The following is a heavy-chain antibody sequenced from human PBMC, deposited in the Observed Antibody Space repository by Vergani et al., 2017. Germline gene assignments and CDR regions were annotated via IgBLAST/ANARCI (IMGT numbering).Heavy chain of an antibody. D-gene: IGHD2-8*01. CDR1: FDSIRNLY. CDR2: IHYSENT. Sequence: QVQLQESGPGLVKSSETLSLTCSVSFDSIRNLYCNWIRQPPGKGLEWIGSIHYSENTNYNPSLKTRVTISVETSKNQFSLTLTAVTAADTAVYYWASDTNSGQRADRWGQGILVTVTS. V-gene: IGHV4-59*11. CDR3: ASDTNSGQRADR. J-gene: IGHJ5*02.